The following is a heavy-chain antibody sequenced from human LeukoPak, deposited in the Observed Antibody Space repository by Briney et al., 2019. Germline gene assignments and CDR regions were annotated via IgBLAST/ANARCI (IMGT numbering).Heavy chain of an antibody. D-gene: IGHD3-22*01. J-gene: IGHJ4*02. V-gene: IGHV3-64*01. CDR1: GFTFSRYS. Sequence: GGSLRLSCAASGFTFSRYSMHWVRQAPGKGLEFVSAISPHGHSTYYGNSVEGRFTISRDNSKNTLFLQMGSLRPEDMAVYFCARVGPADTYYGSSGLDYWGQGTLVTVSS. CDR3: ARVGPADTYYGSSGLDY. CDR2: ISPHGHST.